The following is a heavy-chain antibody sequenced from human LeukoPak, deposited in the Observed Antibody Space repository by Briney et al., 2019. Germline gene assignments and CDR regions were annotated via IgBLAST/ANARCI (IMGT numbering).Heavy chain of an antibody. J-gene: IGHJ6*03. CDR2: IYYSGST. D-gene: IGHD4-17*01. CDR3: ARDRDYGDYYYYMDV. Sequence: SETLSLTCTVSGGSISSYYWSWIRQPPGKGLEWIGYIYYSGSTNYYPSLKSRVTISVDTSKNQCTLKLRSVTAADTALYYCARDRDYGDYYYYMDVWGKGTTVTVSS. V-gene: IGHV4-59*01. CDR1: GGSISSYY.